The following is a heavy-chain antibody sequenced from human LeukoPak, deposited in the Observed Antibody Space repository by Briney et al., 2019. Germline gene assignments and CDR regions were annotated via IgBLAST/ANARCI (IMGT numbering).Heavy chain of an antibody. J-gene: IGHJ4*02. D-gene: IGHD7-27*01. CDR3: ARDFNWGFDY. CDR1: GFTFRTYG. Sequence: PGGSRRLSCAAAGFTFRTYGMHWVRQAPGTVLEWVTFIRNDGSDKHYADSVKGRFTISRGSSKNTVYVQMHSLRPEDTAVYYCARDFNWGFDYWGQGTLVTVSS. CDR2: IRNDGSDK. V-gene: IGHV3-30*02.